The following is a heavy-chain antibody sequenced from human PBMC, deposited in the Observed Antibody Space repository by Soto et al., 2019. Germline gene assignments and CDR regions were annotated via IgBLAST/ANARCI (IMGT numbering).Heavy chain of an antibody. V-gene: IGHV4-34*01. Sequence: SETLSLTCAVYGGSFSGYYWSWIRQPPGKGLEWIGEINHSGSTNYNPSLKSRVTISVDTSKNQFSLKLSSVTAADTAVYYCARGDDVGYIVVVPAANRVFDYWGQGTLVIVSS. CDR2: INHSGST. J-gene: IGHJ4*02. CDR3: ARGDDVGYIVVVPAANRVFDY. D-gene: IGHD2-2*01. CDR1: GGSFSGYY.